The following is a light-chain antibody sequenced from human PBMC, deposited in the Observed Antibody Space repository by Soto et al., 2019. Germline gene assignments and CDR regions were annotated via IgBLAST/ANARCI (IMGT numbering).Light chain of an antibody. J-gene: IGLJ2*01. CDR2: EVS. V-gene: IGLV2-14*01. CDR1: SSDVGGYKY. Sequence: QSVLTQPAYVSGSPGQSITISCTGTSSDVGGYKYVSWYQQNPGKAPKLMIYEVSNRPSGVSNRFSGSKSGNTASLTISGLQAEDEADYYCSSYRSSSTPYVVFGGGTKLTVL. CDR3: SSYRSSSTPYVV.